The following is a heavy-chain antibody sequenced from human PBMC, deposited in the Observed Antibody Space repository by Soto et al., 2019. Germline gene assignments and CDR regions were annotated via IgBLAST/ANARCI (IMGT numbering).Heavy chain of an antibody. CDR1: GYTFTSYD. CDR3: ARAQYYYDSSGYYYMDNWFDP. J-gene: IGHJ5*02. V-gene: IGHV1-8*01. Sequence: ASVKVSCKASGYTFTSYDINWVRQATGQGLEWMGWMNPNSGNTGYAQKIQGRVTMTRNTSISTAYMELSSLRSEDTAVYYCARAQYYYDSSGYYYMDNWFDPWGQGTLVTVSS. CDR2: MNPNSGNT. D-gene: IGHD3-22*01.